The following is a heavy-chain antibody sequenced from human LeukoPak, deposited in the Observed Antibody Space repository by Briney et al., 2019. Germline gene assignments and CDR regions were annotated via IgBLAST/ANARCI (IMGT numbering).Heavy chain of an antibody. Sequence: PGGSLRLSCTASGFTFSSYWMSWVRQAPGKGLEWVANIKKDGSEKYYVDSVKGRFTISRDNAKTSLYLQMNSLRAEDTAVYYCAKDFFMAGYCSGGSCFDYFDYWGQGTLVTVSS. CDR1: GFTFSSYW. D-gene: IGHD2-15*01. V-gene: IGHV3-7*01. CDR2: IKKDGSEK. J-gene: IGHJ4*02. CDR3: AKDFFMAGYCSGGSCFDYFDY.